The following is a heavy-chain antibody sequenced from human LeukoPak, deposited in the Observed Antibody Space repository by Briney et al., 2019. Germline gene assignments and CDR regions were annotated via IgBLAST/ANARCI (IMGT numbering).Heavy chain of an antibody. J-gene: IGHJ4*02. D-gene: IGHD5-18*01. CDR2: ISYDGTNK. CDR1: GFTFSSYA. Sequence: PGKSLRLSCAASGFTFSSYAMHWVRQAPGKGLECVAVISYDGTNKYYADSVKGRFTISRDDSKNTLYLQMNSLRTEDTAVYYCAGSGWIQLWFYDYWGQGTLVTVSS. V-gene: IGHV3-30*04. CDR3: AGSGWIQLWFYDY.